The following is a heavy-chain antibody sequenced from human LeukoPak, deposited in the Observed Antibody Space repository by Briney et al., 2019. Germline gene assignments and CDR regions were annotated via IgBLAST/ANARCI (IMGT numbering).Heavy chain of an antibody. D-gene: IGHD3-16*01. CDR1: GFTFSSYG. Sequence: GGSLRLSCAASGFTFSSYGMHWVRQAPGKGLEWVAVISYDGSNKYYADSVKGRFTISRDNSKNTLYLQMNSLRAEDTAVYYCAKANGGGHYYHYGTDVWGQGTTVTVSS. V-gene: IGHV3-30*18. J-gene: IGHJ6*02. CDR2: ISYDGSNK. CDR3: AKANGGGHYYHYGTDV.